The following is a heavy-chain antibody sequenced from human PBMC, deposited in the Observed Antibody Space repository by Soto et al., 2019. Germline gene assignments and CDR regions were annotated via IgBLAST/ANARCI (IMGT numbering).Heavy chain of an antibody. D-gene: IGHD6-19*01. CDR2: IYYSGST. CDR1: GGSISSYY. CDR3: ARGFYSSGWYVIDY. V-gene: IGHV4-59*08. J-gene: IGHJ4*02. Sequence: SETLSLTCTVSGGSISSYYWSWIRQPPGKGLEWIGYIYYSGSTNYNPSLKSRVTISVDTSKNQFSLKLSSVTAADTAVYYCARGFYSSGWYVIDYWGQGTLVTVSS.